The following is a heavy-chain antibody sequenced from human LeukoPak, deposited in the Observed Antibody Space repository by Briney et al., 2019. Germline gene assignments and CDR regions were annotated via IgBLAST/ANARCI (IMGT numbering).Heavy chain of an antibody. CDR1: GFTFSSYG. Sequence: GGSLRLSCAASGFTFSSYGMHWVRQAPGKGLEWVAVISYDGSNKYYADSVKGRFTISRDNSKNTLYLQMNSLRAEDTAVYYCASYRDSSGYNPVVLDYWGQGTLVTVSS. D-gene: IGHD3-22*01. V-gene: IGHV3-30*03. CDR2: ISYDGSNK. CDR3: ASYRDSSGYNPVVLDY. J-gene: IGHJ4*02.